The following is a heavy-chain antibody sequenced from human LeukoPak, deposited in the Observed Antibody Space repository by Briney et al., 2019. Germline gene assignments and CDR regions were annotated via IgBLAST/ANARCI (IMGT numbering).Heavy chain of an antibody. CDR1: GFTFSSYS. CDR3: AKDIGSWDLFDY. V-gene: IGHV3-21*04. CDR2: ISSSSSYI. Sequence: PGGSLRLSCAASGFTFSSYSMNWVRQAPGKGLEWVSSISSSSSYIYYADSVKGRFTISRDNAKNSLYLQMNSLRAEDTALYYCAKDIGSWDLFDYWGQGTLVTVSS. D-gene: IGHD6-13*01. J-gene: IGHJ4*02.